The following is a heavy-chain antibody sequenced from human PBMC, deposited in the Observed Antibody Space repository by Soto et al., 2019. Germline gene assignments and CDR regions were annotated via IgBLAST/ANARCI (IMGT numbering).Heavy chain of an antibody. J-gene: IGHJ6*01. D-gene: IGHD6-13*01. CDR3: ARGAGRSSWDKMDV. CDR2: IYWSGGT. V-gene: IGHV4-59*01. CDR1: CGSISSFY. Sequence: PSEPLSLTCTVSCGSISSFYWSWIRQPPGKGLEWIGYIYWSGGTNYNPSLKSRVTISVDTSKNQLSLKLSSVTAADTAVYYCARGAGRSSWDKMDVWGQGTTGTVSS.